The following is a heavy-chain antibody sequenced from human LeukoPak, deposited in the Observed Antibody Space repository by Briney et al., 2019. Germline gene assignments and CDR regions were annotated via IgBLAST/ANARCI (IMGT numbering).Heavy chain of an antibody. D-gene: IGHD5-12*01. CDR2: ISGSGGST. CDR1: GFTFSSCG. V-gene: IGHV3-23*01. J-gene: IGHJ4*02. CDR3: AKEQVVATTPLDY. Sequence: GGSLRLSCAASGFTFSSCGMSWVRQAPGKGLEWVSAISGSGGSTYYADSVKGRFTISRDNSKNTLYLQMNSLRAEDTAVYYCAKEQVVATTPLDYWGQGTLVTVSS.